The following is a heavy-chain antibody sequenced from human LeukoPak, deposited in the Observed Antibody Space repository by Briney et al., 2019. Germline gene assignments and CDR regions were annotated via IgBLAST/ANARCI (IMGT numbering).Heavy chain of an antibody. CDR2: IYYSGST. CDR1: GGSISSYY. CDR3: AREIGGNGDH. Sequence: PSETLSLTCTVSGGSISSYYWSWIRQPPRKGLEWIGYIYYSGSTNYNPSLKSRVTISVDTSKNQFSLKLSSVTAADTAVYYCAREIGGNGDHWGQGTLVTVSS. J-gene: IGHJ4*02. D-gene: IGHD4-23*01. V-gene: IGHV4-59*01.